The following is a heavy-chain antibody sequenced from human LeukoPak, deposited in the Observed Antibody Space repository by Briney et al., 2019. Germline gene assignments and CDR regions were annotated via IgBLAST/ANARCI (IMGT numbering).Heavy chain of an antibody. J-gene: IGHJ4*02. D-gene: IGHD1-26*01. V-gene: IGHV3-30*04. CDR3: VYSGSYLHY. CDR2: ISYDGSNK. Sequence: GGSLRLSCAASGFTFSSYAMHWVRQAPGKGLEWVAVISYDGSNKYYADSVKGRFTISRDNSKNTLYLQMNSLRAEDTAVYYCVYSGSYLHYWGQGTLVTVSS. CDR1: GFTFSSYA.